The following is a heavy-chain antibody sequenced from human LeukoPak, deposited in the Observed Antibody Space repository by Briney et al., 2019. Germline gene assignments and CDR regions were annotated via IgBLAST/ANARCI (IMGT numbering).Heavy chain of an antibody. V-gene: IGHV3-23*01. CDR1: GFTFSSYA. D-gene: IGHD1-26*01. J-gene: IGHJ4*02. CDR2: ISGSGGST. Sequence: GGSLRLSCAASGFTFSSYAMSWVRQAPGKGLEWVSAISGSGGSTYYANSVKGRFTISRDNSKNTLYLQMNSLRAEDTAVYYCAKARDRYSGSYGYWGQGTLVTVSS. CDR3: AKARDRYSGSYGY.